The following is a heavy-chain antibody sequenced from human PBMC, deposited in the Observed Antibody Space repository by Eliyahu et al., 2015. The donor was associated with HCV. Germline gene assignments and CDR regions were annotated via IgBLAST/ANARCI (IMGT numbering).Heavy chain of an antibody. CDR3: ASGGGGIAVAGTGGWFDP. CDR2: IYSGGST. D-gene: IGHD6-19*01. J-gene: IGHJ5*02. V-gene: IGHV4-59*01. Sequence: QVQLQESGPGLVEPSETLSLTCSVSGGSISSYSGGGSGRPPGRGLEWIGYIYSGGSTHYNPSLKTRVTMSVDTSKNQLSLKLNSVTAADTAIYYCASGGGGIAVAGTGGWFDPWGQGTLVTVSS. CDR1: GGSISSYS.